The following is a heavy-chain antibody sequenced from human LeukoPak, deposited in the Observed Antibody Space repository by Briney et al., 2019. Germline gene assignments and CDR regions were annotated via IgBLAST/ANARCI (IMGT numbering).Heavy chain of an antibody. Sequence: GRSLRLSCAASGFTFSNYGMHWVRQAPGKGLEWVAVISYDGSNKYYADSVKDRFTISRDNSRNMLYLQMNSLRAEDTAVYYSTRDWNDLDYWGQGTLVTVSS. J-gene: IGHJ4*02. CDR3: TRDWNDLDY. CDR1: GFTFSNYG. CDR2: ISYDGSNK. D-gene: IGHD1-1*01. V-gene: IGHV3-30*03.